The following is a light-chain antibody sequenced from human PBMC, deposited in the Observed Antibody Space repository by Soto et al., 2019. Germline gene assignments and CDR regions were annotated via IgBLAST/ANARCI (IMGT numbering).Light chain of an antibody. CDR2: AAS. CDR3: QQTYSTLSIT. Sequence: DIQMTQSPSSLSASVGDRVTITCRASESIGRHLNWSQQKPGKAPKLLIYAASSLQHGVPSRFRGGESGTDFTLTISNLQPEDCATYYCQQTYSTLSITFGQGTRLEIK. J-gene: IGKJ5*01. CDR1: ESIGRH. V-gene: IGKV1-39*01.